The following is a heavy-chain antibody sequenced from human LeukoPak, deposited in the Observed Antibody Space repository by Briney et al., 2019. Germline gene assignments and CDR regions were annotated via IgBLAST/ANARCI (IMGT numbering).Heavy chain of an antibody. CDR3: ATEGELEYYFDY. CDR2: IYTSGST. D-gene: IGHD1-1*01. J-gene: IGHJ4*02. V-gene: IGHV4-61*02. Sequence: SETLSLTCTVSGGSIGSGSYYWSWIRQPAGKGLEWIGRIYTSGSTNYNPSLKSRVTISVDTSKNQFSLKLSSVTAADTAVYYCATEGELEYYFDYWGQGTLVTVSS. CDR1: GGSIGSGSYY.